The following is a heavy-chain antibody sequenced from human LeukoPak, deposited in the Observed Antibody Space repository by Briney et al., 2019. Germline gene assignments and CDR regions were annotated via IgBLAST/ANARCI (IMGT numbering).Heavy chain of an antibody. CDR1: GGPISGYY. V-gene: IGHV4-59*01. Sequence: SETLSLTCSVSGGPISGYYWTWIRQPPGKGLEWIGYIYYSGSTNYNPSLKSRVTLSVDTSKNQFSLKLNSVTAADTAVYFCAREPPGIDDAFDIWGQGTMVTVSS. D-gene: IGHD2-15*01. CDR2: IYYSGST. J-gene: IGHJ3*02. CDR3: AREPPGIDDAFDI.